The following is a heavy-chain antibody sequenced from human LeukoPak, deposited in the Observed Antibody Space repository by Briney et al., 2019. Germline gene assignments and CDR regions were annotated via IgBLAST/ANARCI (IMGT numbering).Heavy chain of an antibody. V-gene: IGHV3-30-3*01. J-gene: IGHJ5*02. Sequence: PGGSLRLSCAASGFTFTRFNMNWVRQAPGKGLEWVAVISYDGNNKHYADSVKGRFTISRDNSKKTLYLQMNSLRPEDTAVYYCARDTKGFCSGGSCYPHWFDPWGQGTLVTVSS. CDR1: GFTFTRFN. CDR3: ARDTKGFCSGGSCYPHWFDP. D-gene: IGHD2-15*01. CDR2: ISYDGNNK.